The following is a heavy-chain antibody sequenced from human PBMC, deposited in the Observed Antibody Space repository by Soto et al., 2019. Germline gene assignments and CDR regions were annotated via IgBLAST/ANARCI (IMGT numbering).Heavy chain of an antibody. CDR1: W. D-gene: IGHD5-12*01. J-gene: IGHJ6*01. V-gene: IGHV5-51*01. CDR3: ARHGQILWDGYRGHTYYNYG. CDR2: IYPGDSDT. Sequence: WVVGVRLMKGKSLGWMGIIYPGDSDTRYSHSFQGQVTISADKSISTAYLQWSSLKASDTAMYYCARHGQILWDGYRGHTYYNYG.